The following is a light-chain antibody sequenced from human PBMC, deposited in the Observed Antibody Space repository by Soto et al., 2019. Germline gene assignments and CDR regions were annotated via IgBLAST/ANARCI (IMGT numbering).Light chain of an antibody. Sequence: DIVLTQSPGTLSLSPGERSTLSCMASQTVDSNFLAWYQQKPGQAPRLLIYAASTRATGIPDRFSGSGSGTDFTLTIGRLDPEDFAVYYCLKYGSAPGWTFGPGTKV. V-gene: IGKV3-20*01. CDR1: QTVDSNF. J-gene: IGKJ1*01. CDR2: AAS. CDR3: LKYGSAPGWT.